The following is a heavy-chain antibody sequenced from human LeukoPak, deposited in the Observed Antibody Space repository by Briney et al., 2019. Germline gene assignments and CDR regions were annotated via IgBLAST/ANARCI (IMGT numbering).Heavy chain of an antibody. CDR1: GYTFTSYW. Sequence: PGASLKISCKGSGYTFTSYWISWVRQMPGKGLEWMGEIDPSDSYTSYSPSFQGHVTISADKSISAAFLQWSSLKASDTAMYYCARHSHYDFWSGYLDYWGQGTLVTVSS. D-gene: IGHD3-3*01. V-gene: IGHV5-10-1*01. J-gene: IGHJ4*02. CDR3: ARHSHYDFWSGYLDY. CDR2: IDPSDSYT.